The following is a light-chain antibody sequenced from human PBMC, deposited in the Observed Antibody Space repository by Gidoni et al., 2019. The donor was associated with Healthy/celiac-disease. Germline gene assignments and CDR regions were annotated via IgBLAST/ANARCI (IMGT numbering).Light chain of an antibody. CDR1: SPNIGAGYD. CDR2: GNS. J-gene: IGLJ1*01. Sequence: QSVLTPPPSVSGAPGQRVTISCPGSSPNIGAGYDVHWYQQLPGTAPKLLIYGNSNRPSGVPDRFSGSKSGTSASLAITGLQAEDEADYYCQSYDSSLSGYVFGTGTKVTVL. V-gene: IGLV1-40*01. CDR3: QSYDSSLSGYV.